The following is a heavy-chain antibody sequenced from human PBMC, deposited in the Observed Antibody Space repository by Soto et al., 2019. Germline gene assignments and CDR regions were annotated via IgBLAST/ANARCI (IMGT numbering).Heavy chain of an antibody. V-gene: IGHV1-8*01. CDR3: ARLAYYYGSGSYQSDY. Sequence: QVQLVQSGVEVKKPGASVKVSCKASGYTFTSYDINWVRQATGQGLEWMGWMNPNSGNTGYAQKFQGRVTMTRNTSISTAYMELSSLRSEDTAVYYCARLAYYYGSGSYQSDYWGQGTLVTVSS. CDR1: GYTFTSYD. J-gene: IGHJ4*02. CDR2: MNPNSGNT. D-gene: IGHD3-10*01.